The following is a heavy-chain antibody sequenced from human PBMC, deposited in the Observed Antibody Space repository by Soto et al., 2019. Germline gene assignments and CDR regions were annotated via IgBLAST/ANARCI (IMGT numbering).Heavy chain of an antibody. Sequence: PSYSLYIARAASRGSVNSSYCAWFRQPPGKGLEWIGYIYYSGSTNYNPSLKSRVTISVDTSKNQFSLKLSSVTAADTAVYYCARARRGYRGYDFFFPDYWGQGTLVTVSS. V-gene: IGHV4-59*02. CDR2: IYYSGST. CDR1: RGSVNSSY. CDR3: ARARRGYRGYDFFFPDY. J-gene: IGHJ4*02. D-gene: IGHD5-12*01.